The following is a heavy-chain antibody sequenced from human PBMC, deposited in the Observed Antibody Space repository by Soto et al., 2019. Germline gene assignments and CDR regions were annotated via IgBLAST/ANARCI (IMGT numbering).Heavy chain of an antibody. V-gene: IGHV3-23*01. CDR2: ISGDLNSVVTT. CDR1: GFTFNTYA. CDR3: AKDRDPAIAAAEFPTFVHYFDY. D-gene: IGHD6-13*01. J-gene: IGHJ4*02. Sequence: EVQLLESGGGLVQPGGSLRLSCTASGFTFNTYAMTWVRQAPGKGLEWVSIISGDLNSVVTTYYADSVKGRFTISRDNAKNTLSLQMTSLRVEDTAVYYCAKDRDPAIAAAEFPTFVHYFDYWGQGALVTVSS.